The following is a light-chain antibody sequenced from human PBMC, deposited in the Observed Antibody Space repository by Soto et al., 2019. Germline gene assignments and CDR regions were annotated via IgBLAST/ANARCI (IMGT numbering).Light chain of an antibody. J-gene: IGKJ5*01. CDR1: ESIARH. CDR3: QQSYRALSIT. Sequence: DIQMTQSPSSLSASVGDRVTITCRASESIARHLNWYQQKPGKAPKLLIYAASSLQNGVPSRFRGGGSGTDFTLTISNLQPEDFATYYCQQSYRALSITFGQGTRLEIK. CDR2: AAS. V-gene: IGKV1-39*01.